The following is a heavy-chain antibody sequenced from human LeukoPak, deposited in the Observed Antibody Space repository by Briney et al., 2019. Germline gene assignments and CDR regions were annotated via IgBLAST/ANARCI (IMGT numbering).Heavy chain of an antibody. CDR1: GYTFTSYY. CDR2: INPSGSST. J-gene: IGHJ5*01. D-gene: IGHD6-19*01. V-gene: IGHV1-46*01. Sequence: ASVKVSCKASGYTFTSYYMHWVRQAPGQGLEWMGLINPSGSSTSYAQKFQGRLSLTRDMSTSTDYMELSSLRSEDTAVYYCARGLSNSRGWYPENWFRPWGQGNLVTVFS. CDR3: ARGLSNSRGWYPENWFRP.